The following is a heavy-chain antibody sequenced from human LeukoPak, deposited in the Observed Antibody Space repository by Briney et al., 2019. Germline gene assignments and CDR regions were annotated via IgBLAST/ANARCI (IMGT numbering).Heavy chain of an antibody. CDR1: GGSISSYY. Sequence: PSETLSLTCTVSGGSISSYYWSWLRQPPGKGLEWIGYIYYSGSTNYNPSLKSRVTISVDTSKNQFSLKLSSVTAADTAVYYCARHGYYDSSGYYYDYWGQGTLVTVSS. CDR3: ARHGYYDSSGYYYDY. V-gene: IGHV4-59*08. D-gene: IGHD3-22*01. CDR2: IYYSGST. J-gene: IGHJ4*02.